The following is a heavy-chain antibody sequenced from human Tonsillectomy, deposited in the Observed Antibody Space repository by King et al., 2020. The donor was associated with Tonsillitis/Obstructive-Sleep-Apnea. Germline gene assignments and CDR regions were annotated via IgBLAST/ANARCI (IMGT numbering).Heavy chain of an antibody. CDR2: INHSGST. D-gene: IGHD4/OR15-4a*01. CDR1: GGSFSGYY. V-gene: IGHV4-34*01. CDR3: ARGGLGRFNWFDP. Sequence: VQLKQWGAGLLKPSETLSLPCAVYGGSFSGYYWSWIRQPPGKGLEWIGEINHSGSTSYNPSLRSRVTISVDTSKNQFSLKLISVTAADTAVFYCARGGLGRFNWFDPWGQGTLVTVSS. J-gene: IGHJ5*02.